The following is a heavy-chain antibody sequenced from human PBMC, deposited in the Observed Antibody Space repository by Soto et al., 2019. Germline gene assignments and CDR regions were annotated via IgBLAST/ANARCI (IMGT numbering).Heavy chain of an antibody. D-gene: IGHD6-6*01. J-gene: IGHJ5*02. CDR2: TYFSSKWYT. V-gene: IGHV6-1*01. CDR3: ARGGSRIAARPENWFDP. Sequence: SQTLSLTCVISGDSVSRNSAAWNWIRQSPSRGLEWLGRTYFSSKWYTDYALSVKSRMTINPDTPRNQISLQLDSVTPEHTAVYYCARGGSRIAARPENWFDPWGQGTLVTVSS. CDR1: GDSVSRNSAA.